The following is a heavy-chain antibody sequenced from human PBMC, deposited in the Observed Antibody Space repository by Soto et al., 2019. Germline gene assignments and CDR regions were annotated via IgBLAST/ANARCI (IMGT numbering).Heavy chain of an antibody. J-gene: IGHJ1*01. CDR3: AKDSVEEYFQH. V-gene: IGHV3-30*18. CDR1: GFTFSSDG. CDR2: ISYDGSNK. Sequence: QVQLVESGGGVVQPGRSLRLSCAASGFTFSSDGMHWVRQAPGKGLEWVAVISYDGSNKYYADSVKGRFTISRDNSKNTLYLQMNSLRAEDTAVYYCAKDSVEEYFQHWGQGTLVTVSS.